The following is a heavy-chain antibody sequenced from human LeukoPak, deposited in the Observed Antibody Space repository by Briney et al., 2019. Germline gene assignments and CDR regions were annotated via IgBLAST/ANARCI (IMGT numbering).Heavy chain of an antibody. Sequence: GGSLRLSCAASGFTFSSYTMNWVRQTPGKGLECVSSISSSSSYIYFADLVKGRFTISRDNAKNSLYLQMNSLRVEDTAVYYCARNAFESWGQGTMVTVSS. CDR1: GFTFSSYT. CDR2: ISSSSSYI. V-gene: IGHV3-21*01. CDR3: ARNAFES. J-gene: IGHJ3*02.